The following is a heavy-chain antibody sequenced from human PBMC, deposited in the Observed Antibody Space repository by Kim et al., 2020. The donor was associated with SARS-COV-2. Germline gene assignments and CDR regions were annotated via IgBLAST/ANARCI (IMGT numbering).Heavy chain of an antibody. Sequence: SETLSLTCAVYGGSFSGYYWSWIRQPPGKGLEWIGEINHSGSTNYNPSLKSRVTISVDTSKNQFSLKLSSVTAADTAVYYCARGCMITFGGVIAHDTNWFDPWGQGTLVTVSS. CDR2: INHSGST. CDR3: ARGCMITFGGVIAHDTNWFDP. CDR1: GGSFSGYY. V-gene: IGHV4-34*01. J-gene: IGHJ5*02. D-gene: IGHD3-16*02.